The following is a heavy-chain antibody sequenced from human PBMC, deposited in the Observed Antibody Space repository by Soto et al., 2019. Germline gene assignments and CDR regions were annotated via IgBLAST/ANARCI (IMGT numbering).Heavy chain of an antibody. D-gene: IGHD3-10*01. CDR1: GYTFTGYY. J-gene: IGHJ4*02. CDR2: INPNSGGT. CDR3: ARDARGDEAPMDY. Sequence: SVKASSKASGYTFTGYYMHSVRQSPGQGLEWMGWINPNSGGTNYAQKFQGWVTMTRDTSISTAYMELSRLRSDDTAVYYCARDARGDEAPMDYWGQGTLVTVSS. V-gene: IGHV1-2*04.